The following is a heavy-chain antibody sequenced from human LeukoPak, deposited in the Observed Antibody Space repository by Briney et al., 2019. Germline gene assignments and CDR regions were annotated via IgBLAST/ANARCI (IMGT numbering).Heavy chain of an antibody. Sequence: PSETLSLTCTVSGGSISSSSYYWGWIRQPPGKGLEWIGSVYYSGRTYDNPSLKSRVTVSVDTSKSQFSLKLSSVTAADTAVYYCARLLYDRSGYYYFDYWGQATLVTLSS. D-gene: IGHD3-22*01. CDR1: GGSISSSSYY. CDR3: ARLLYDRSGYYYFDY. CDR2: VYYSGRT. V-gene: IGHV4-39*01. J-gene: IGHJ4*02.